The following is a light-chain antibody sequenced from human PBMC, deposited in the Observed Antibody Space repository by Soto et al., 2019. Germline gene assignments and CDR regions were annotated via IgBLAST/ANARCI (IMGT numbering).Light chain of an antibody. V-gene: IGKV3-15*01. CDR3: QQYNSYPLT. CDR2: GAS. Sequence: EIVMTQSPATLSVSPGGRATLSCRASQSIGDTLAWYQQKPGQAPRLLIYGASSRVTGFPARFSGSGSGTDFTLTISSLQSDDFATYYCQQYNSYPLTFGGGTKVEIK. J-gene: IGKJ4*01. CDR1: QSIGDT.